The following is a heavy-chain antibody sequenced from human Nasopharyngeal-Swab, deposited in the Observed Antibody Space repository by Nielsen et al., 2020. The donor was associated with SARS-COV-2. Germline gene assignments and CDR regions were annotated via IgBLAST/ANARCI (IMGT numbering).Heavy chain of an antibody. D-gene: IGHD2-15*01. V-gene: IGHV3-21*01. CDR3: AREGYCSGGSCYI. Sequence: WIRQPPGKGLEWVSSISSSGSYIYYADSVKGRFTISRDNAKNSLYLQMNSLRAEDTAVYYCAREGYCSGGSCYIWGQGTMVTVSS. J-gene: IGHJ3*02. CDR2: ISSSGSYI.